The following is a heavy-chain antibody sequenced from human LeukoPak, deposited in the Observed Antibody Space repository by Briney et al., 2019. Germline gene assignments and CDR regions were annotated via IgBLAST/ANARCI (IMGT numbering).Heavy chain of an antibody. J-gene: IGHJ4*02. V-gene: IGHV2-70*11. D-gene: IGHD1-26*01. CDR3: ARIHIVRGREPFDY. CDR2: IDWDDDK. CDR1: GFSLSTSGMS. Sequence: SGPALVKPTQTLTLTCTFSGFSLSTSGMSVSWIRQPPGKALGWLARIDWDDDKYYSTSLKTRLTISKDASKNQVVLTMTNMGPVDTATYYCARIHIVRGREPFDYWGQGTLVTVSS.